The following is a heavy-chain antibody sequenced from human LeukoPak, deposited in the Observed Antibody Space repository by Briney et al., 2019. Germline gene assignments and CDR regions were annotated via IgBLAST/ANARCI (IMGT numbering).Heavy chain of an antibody. D-gene: IGHD1-26*01. Sequence: ASVKVSCKASGGTFSSYAISWVRQAPGQGLEWMGIINPSGGSTTYAQIFQGRVTLTRDTSTSTVYMELSSLRSDDTAVYYCARAPKGVTTGYFDHWGQGTLVTVSS. J-gene: IGHJ4*02. CDR2: INPSGGST. CDR1: GGTFSSYA. CDR3: ARAPKGVTTGYFDH. V-gene: IGHV1-46*01.